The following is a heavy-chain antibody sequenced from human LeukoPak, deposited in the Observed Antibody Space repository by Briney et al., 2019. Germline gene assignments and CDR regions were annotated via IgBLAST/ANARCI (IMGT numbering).Heavy chain of an antibody. CDR1: GFTFSSYA. V-gene: IGHV3-30*04. CDR3: AKDAILSQDAFDI. Sequence: GGSLRLSCAASGFTFSSYAMHWVRQAPGKGLEWVAVISYDGTNKYYADSMKGRFTISRDNSRNTLFLQMDSLRAEDTAVYYCAKDAILSQDAFDIWGQGTMVTVSS. CDR2: ISYDGTNK. J-gene: IGHJ3*02. D-gene: IGHD3-9*01.